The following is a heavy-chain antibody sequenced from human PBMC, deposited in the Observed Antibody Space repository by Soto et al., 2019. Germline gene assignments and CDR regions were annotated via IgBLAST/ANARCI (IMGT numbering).Heavy chain of an antibody. CDR3: AINLAYADYFDN. Sequence: SETLSLTCTVCCVSIISGGYYWILIRKHPGKGLEWIGYIYYSGSNYYNPSLKSRVTISVNASKNQFSVKLSSVTAAYTAVYYCAINLAYADYFDNLGQETLVTISS. J-gene: IGHJ4*02. V-gene: IGHV4-31*03. CDR2: IYYSGSN. D-gene: IGHD6-25*01. CDR1: CVSIISGGYY.